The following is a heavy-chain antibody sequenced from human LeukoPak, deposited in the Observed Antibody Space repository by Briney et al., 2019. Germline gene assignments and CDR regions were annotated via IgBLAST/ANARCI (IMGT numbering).Heavy chain of an antibody. CDR1: GLTFSSYE. Sequence: GGSLRLSCAASGLTFSSYEMNWVRQAPGKRLEWVSYISSSGSTIYYADSVKGRFTISRDNAKNSLYLQMNSLRAEDTAVYYCARDYEEGSKHYYHSSGLRYFDYWGQGTLVTVSS. J-gene: IGHJ4*02. CDR3: ARDYEEGSKHYYHSSGLRYFDY. D-gene: IGHD3-22*01. V-gene: IGHV3-48*03. CDR2: ISSSGSTI.